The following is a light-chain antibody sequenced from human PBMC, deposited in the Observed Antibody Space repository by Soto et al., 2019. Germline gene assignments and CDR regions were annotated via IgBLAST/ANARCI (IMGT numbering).Light chain of an antibody. CDR1: QTISSW. CDR3: QHHNSYSEA. V-gene: IGKV1-5*03. J-gene: IGKJ1*01. Sequence: QMTQSPSPLSGSLGDRVTITCRASQTISSWLAWYQQKPGKAAKLLIYKASTLKSGVPSRFSGSGYGTEFTLTISSLQPDDFATYYCQHHNSYSEAFGQGTKVDI. CDR2: KAS.